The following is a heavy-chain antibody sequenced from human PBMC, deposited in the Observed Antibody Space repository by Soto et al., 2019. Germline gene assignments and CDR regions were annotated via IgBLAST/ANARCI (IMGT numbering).Heavy chain of an antibody. D-gene: IGHD2-21*01. CDR1: GFTFDLYA. CDR2: ITGSGGSA. CDR3: AKISQPNIIILPYYFDN. J-gene: IGHJ4*02. V-gene: IGHV3-23*01. Sequence: EVQLLESGGGLIQPGESLRLSCAASGFTFDLYAMNWVRQAPGKGLEWVSGITGSGGSAFYADSVKGRFTISRDNSKSTLFLQMSSLRDEDTAVYYCAKISQPNIIILPYYFDNWGQGALVTVSS.